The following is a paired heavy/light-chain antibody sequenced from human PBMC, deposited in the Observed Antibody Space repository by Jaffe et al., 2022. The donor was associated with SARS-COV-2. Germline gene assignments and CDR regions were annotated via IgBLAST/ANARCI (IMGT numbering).Light chain of an antibody. CDR2: LGS. CDR3: MQALQTPYT. CDR1: QSLLHSNGYNY. Sequence: DIVMTQSPLFLPVTPGEPASISCRSSQSLLHSNGYNYLDWYLQKPGQSPQLLIYLGSNRASGVPDRFSGSGSGTDFTLKISRVEAEDVGIYYCMQALQTPYTFGQGTTLEIK. J-gene: IGKJ2*01. V-gene: IGKV2-28*01.
Heavy chain of an antibody. CDR3: ARTTSLMFFFYGMDV. CDR1: GFTSDSYN. J-gene: IGHJ6*02. CDR2: ISSSSAYI. D-gene: IGHD2-8*01. Sequence: VQLVESGGGLVKPGGSLRLSCAVSGFTSDSYNINWVRQAPGKGLEWVSSISSSSAYIYYADSVKGRFTISRDNAKNSLYLQMNSLRAEDTAVYYCARTTSLMFFFYGMDVWGQGTTVTVSS. V-gene: IGHV3-21*01.